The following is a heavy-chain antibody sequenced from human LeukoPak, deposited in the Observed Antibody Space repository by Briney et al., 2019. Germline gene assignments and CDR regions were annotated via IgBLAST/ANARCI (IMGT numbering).Heavy chain of an antibody. CDR2: INHSGST. Sequence: SETLSLTCAVSGGSFSGYYWSWIRQPPGKGLEWIGEINHSGSTNYNPSLKSRVTLSVDTSKNQFSLKLSSVTAADTAVYYCGRHLWAINTFYFDNWGQGALVTVSS. J-gene: IGHJ4*02. CDR1: GGSFSGYY. CDR3: GRHLWAINTFYFDN. D-gene: IGHD3-3*02. V-gene: IGHV4-34*01.